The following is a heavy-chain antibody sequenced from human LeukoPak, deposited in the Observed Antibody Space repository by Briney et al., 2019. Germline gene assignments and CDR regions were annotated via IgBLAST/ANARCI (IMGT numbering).Heavy chain of an antibody. V-gene: IGHV3-21*01. CDR1: GFTFSSYS. CDR3: ARQGAAMVGYYFDY. J-gene: IGHJ4*02. D-gene: IGHD5-18*01. Sequence: GGSLRLSCAASGFTFSSYSMNWVRQAPGKGLEWVSSISSSSSYIYYADSVKGRFTISRDNAKNSLYLQMNSLRAEDTAVYYCARQGAAMVGYYFDYWGQGTLVTVSS. CDR2: ISSSSSYI.